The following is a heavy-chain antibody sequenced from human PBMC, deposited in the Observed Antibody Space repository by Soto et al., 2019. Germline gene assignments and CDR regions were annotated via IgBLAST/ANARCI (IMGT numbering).Heavy chain of an antibody. CDR3: ARDQVGAAPKNWFDP. CDR2: INPSGGST. J-gene: IGHJ5*02. CDR1: GYTFTSYY. Sequence: QVQLVQSGAEVKKTGASVKVSCKASGYTFTSYYTHWVRQAPGQGLEWMGIINPSGGSTSYAQKFQGRVTMTRDTSTSTVYMELSSLRSEDTAVYYCARDQVGAAPKNWFDPWGQGTLVTVSS. D-gene: IGHD2-15*01. V-gene: IGHV1-46*01.